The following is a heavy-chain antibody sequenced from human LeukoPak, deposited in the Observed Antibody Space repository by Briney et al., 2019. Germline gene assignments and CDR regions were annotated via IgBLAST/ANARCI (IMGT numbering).Heavy chain of an antibody. V-gene: IGHV4-39*01. CDR3: ARHLTPPPGDSYGYLVGSFDP. D-gene: IGHD5-18*01. CDR1: GGSISSSSYY. Sequence: SETLSLTCTVSGGSISSSSYYWGWIRQPPGKGLEWIGSIYYSGSTYYNPSLKSRVTISVDTSKNQFSLKLSSVTAVDTAVYYCARHLTPPPGDSYGYLVGSFDPWGQGTLVTVSS. J-gene: IGHJ5*02. CDR2: IYYSGST.